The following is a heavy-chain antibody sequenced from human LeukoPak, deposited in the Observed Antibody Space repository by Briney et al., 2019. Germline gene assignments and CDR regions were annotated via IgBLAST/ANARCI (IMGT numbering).Heavy chain of an antibody. CDR2: INHSGST. D-gene: IGHD3-22*01. CDR3: ARGMDQDYYDSSGPVRRNAFDI. CDR1: GGSFSGYY. V-gene: IGHV4-34*01. Sequence: SETLSLTCAVYGGSFSGYYWSWIRQPPGKGLEWIGEINHSGSTNYNPSLKSRVTISVDTSKNQFSLKLSSVTAADTAVHYCARGMDQDYYDSSGPVRRNAFDIWGQGTMVTVSS. J-gene: IGHJ3*02.